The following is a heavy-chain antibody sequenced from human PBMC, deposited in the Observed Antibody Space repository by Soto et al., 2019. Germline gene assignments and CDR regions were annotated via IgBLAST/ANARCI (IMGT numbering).Heavy chain of an antibody. Sequence: EVQLLESGGGLVQPGGSLRLSCAASGFTFSSYAMRWVRQAPGKGLEWVSAISGSGDSTYYADSVKGRFTISRDNSKNTLYLQMTSLRAEDRAVYYCAKSGSGSYFDYWGQGTLVTVSA. CDR3: AKSGSGSYFDY. J-gene: IGHJ4*02. V-gene: IGHV3-23*01. CDR1: GFTFSSYA. D-gene: IGHD3-10*01. CDR2: ISGSGDST.